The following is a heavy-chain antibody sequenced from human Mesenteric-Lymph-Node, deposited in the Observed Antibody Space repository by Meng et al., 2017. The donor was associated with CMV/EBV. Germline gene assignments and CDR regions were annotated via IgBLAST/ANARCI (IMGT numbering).Heavy chain of an antibody. D-gene: IGHD6-13*01. Sequence: GGSLRLSCAASGFNFNNSAMTWVRQAPGKGLEWVSIIHAGVEPAFYADSVKGRFTISRDNSKNTLYLQMNSLRADDTAVYYCAKDHTSSSWGSLGYWGQGTLVTVSS. CDR3: AKDHTSSSWGSLGY. CDR2: IHAGVEPA. V-gene: IGHV3-23*03. CDR1: GFNFNNSA. J-gene: IGHJ4*02.